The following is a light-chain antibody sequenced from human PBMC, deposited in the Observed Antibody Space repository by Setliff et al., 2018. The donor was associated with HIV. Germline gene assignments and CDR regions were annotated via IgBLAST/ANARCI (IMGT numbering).Light chain of an antibody. CDR3: SSYAGSKNV. Sequence: QSVLAQPPSASGSPGQSVTISCTGTSSDVGGFNYVSWYQQHPGKAPKLMIYEVNKRPSGVPDRFSGSKSGNTASLTVSGFQAEDEAEYYCSSYAGSKNVFGTGTKVTVL. CDR1: SSDVGGFNY. V-gene: IGLV2-8*01. CDR2: EVN. J-gene: IGLJ1*01.